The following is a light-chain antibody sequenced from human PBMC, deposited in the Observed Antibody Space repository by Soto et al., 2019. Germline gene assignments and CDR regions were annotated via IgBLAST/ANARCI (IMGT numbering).Light chain of an antibody. CDR2: DVS. Sequence: EPELIHSPATLSLSPGERATLSCRASHTVANFLAWYQHKAGQAPGLLIYDVSNRATGIPARFSGSGSGTDFTLTISSPEPDDFAVYYCQQRSNWPPTFGGGTKV. CDR3: QQRSNWPPT. J-gene: IGKJ4*01. V-gene: IGKV3-11*01. CDR1: HTVANF.